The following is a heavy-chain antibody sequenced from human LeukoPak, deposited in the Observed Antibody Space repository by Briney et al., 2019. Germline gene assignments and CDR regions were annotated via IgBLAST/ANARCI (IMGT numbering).Heavy chain of an antibody. D-gene: IGHD6-13*01. V-gene: IGHV4-34*01. Sequence: PSETLSLTCAVYGGSFSGYYWSWIRQPPGKGLEWIGEINHSGSINYNPSLKSRVTISVDTSKNQFSLKLSSVTAADTAVYYCASWAAGATRLYFDYWGQGTLVTVSS. CDR3: ASWAAGATRLYFDY. CDR1: GGSFSGYY. J-gene: IGHJ4*02. CDR2: INHSGSI.